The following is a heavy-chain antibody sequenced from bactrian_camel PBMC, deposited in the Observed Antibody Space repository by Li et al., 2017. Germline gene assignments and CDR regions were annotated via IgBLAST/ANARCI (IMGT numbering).Heavy chain of an antibody. J-gene: IGHJ4*01. CDR2: IGKKSGRT. D-gene: IGHD8*01. V-gene: IGHV3S63*01. CDR3: AAGYLGNWNNPAEYRW. Sequence: HVQLVESGGGAVQAGGSLRLSCTASGYTYAAYDFAWFRQAPGQERERAASIGKKSGRTDYVDSVKGRFTISLNNAKDTLYAQMNSLVPEDTATYYCAAGYLGNWNNPAEYRWWGQGTQVTVS. CDR1: GYTYAAYD.